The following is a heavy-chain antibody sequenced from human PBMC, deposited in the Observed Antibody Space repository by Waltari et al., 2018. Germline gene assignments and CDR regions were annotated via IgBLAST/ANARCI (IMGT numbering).Heavy chain of an antibody. D-gene: IGHD3-22*01. CDR2: IYYSGST. Sequence: QVQLQESGPGLVKPSETLSLTCTVPGGSISSHYWSWIRQPPGKGLEWIGYIYYSGSTNYNPSLKSRVTISVDTSKNQFSLKLSSVTAADTAVYYCARETLYDSSNWGQGTLVTVSS. CDR1: GGSISSHY. V-gene: IGHV4-59*11. J-gene: IGHJ4*02. CDR3: ARETLYDSSN.